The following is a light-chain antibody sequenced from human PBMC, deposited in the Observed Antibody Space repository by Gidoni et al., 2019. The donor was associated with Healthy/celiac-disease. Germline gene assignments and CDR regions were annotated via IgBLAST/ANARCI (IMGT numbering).Light chain of an antibody. J-gene: IGLJ3*02. CDR3: CSYAGSYTLV. CDR2: DVS. V-gene: IGLV2-11*01. Sequence: QSALTQPRSVSGSPGQSVTISCTGTSSAVGGYNYVSWYQQHPGKAPKLMIYDVSKRPSGVPDRFSGSKSGNTASLTISRLQAEDEADYYCCSYAGSYTLVFGGGTKLTVL. CDR1: SSAVGGYNY.